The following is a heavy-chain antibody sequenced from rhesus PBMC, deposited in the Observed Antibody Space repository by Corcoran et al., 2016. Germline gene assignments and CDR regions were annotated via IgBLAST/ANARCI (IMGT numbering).Heavy chain of an antibody. V-gene: IGHV4-147*01. D-gene: IGHD3-16*01. J-gene: IGHJ4*01. CDR1: GGSISSNY. CDR3: ARYYSGSYYYYFDY. CDR2: IYGGSGSN. Sequence: QVQLQESGPGLVKPSETLSLTCAVSGGSISSNYWSWIRQSPGKGLAWIGYIYGGSGSNSYNPSLKRRVTMSTDTSKNQFALKLSAVTAADTAVYYCARYYSGSYYYYFDYWGQGVLVTVSS.